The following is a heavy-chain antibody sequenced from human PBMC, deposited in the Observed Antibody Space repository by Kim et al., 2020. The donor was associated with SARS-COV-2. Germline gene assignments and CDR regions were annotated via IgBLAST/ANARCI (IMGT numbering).Heavy chain of an antibody. Sequence: YDNPSLKSRVTISVDTSKDPFSLKLVSVTAADTAVDYCATRGNGGWYMDYWGEGTLVTVSS. D-gene: IGHD6-19*01. J-gene: IGHJ4*02. V-gene: IGHV4-39*01. CDR3: ATRGNGGWYMDY.